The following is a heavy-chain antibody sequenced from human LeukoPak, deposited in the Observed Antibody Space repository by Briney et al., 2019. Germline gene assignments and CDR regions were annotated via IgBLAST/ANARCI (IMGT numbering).Heavy chain of an antibody. J-gene: IGHJ4*02. Sequence: SETLSLTCTVSGYSISNNYYWGWIRQPPGKGLEWIGYIYYSGSTNYNPSLKSRVTISVDTSKNQFSLKLSSVTAADTAVYYCARVRGVKMATIVFDYWGQGTLVTVSS. CDR1: GYSISNNYY. D-gene: IGHD5-24*01. V-gene: IGHV4-59*01. CDR2: IYYSGST. CDR3: ARVRGVKMATIVFDY.